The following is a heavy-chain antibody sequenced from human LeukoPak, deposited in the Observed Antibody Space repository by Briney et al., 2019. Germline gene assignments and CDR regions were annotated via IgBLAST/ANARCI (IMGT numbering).Heavy chain of an antibody. J-gene: IGHJ6*02. CDR3: ARAHYGDHSFYYYYAMDV. CDR1: GYTFTSYA. V-gene: IGHV7-4-1*02. CDR2: INTNTGNP. D-gene: IGHD4-17*01. Sequence: GASVKVSCKTSGYTFTSYAMNWVRQAPGQGLEWMGWINTNTGNPTYAQGFTGRFVFSLDTSVSTAYLQISSLKSEDTAVYYCARAHYGDHSFYYYYAMDVWGQGTTVTVSS.